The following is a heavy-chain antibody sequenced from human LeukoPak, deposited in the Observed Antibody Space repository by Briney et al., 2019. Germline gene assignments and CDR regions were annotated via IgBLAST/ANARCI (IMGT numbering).Heavy chain of an antibody. Sequence: SETLSLTCTVADGSISPYYWSWIRQPPGKGLEWLGYIYHSGSTTYNPSLKSRVTISLDTSKNQISLNLSSVTAADTAVYFCARENQSSVPFFDYWGQGTLVTVSS. CDR2: IYHSGST. V-gene: IGHV4-59*01. D-gene: IGHD3-10*01. CDR1: DGSISPYY. CDR3: ARENQSSVPFFDY. J-gene: IGHJ4*02.